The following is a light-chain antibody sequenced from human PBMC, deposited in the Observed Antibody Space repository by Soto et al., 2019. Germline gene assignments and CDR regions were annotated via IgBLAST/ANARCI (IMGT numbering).Light chain of an antibody. J-gene: IGLJ1*01. CDR2: EVS. CDR3: SSYPKSNTPV. V-gene: IGLV2-14*01. CDR1: NSDVGDYNY. Sequence: QSVLTQPASVSGSPGQSITISCTGTNSDVGDYNYVSWYQQHPGKAPKLIIYEVSNRPSGISDRFSASKSGNTASLTISGLQAEDEADYYCSSYPKSNTPVYGTGTKVTVL.